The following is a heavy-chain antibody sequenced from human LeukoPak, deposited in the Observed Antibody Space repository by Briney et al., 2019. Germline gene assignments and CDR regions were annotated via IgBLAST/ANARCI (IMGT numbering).Heavy chain of an antibody. CDR2: IIPIFGTA. D-gene: IGHD2-2*01. CDR3: ARARVVVPAAPVDY. Sequence: ASVKVSCKASGYTFTGYYMHWVRQAPGQGLEWMGGIIPIFGTANYAQKFQGRVTITADKSTSTAYMELSSLRSEDTAVYYCARARVVVPAAPVDYWGQGTLVTVSS. J-gene: IGHJ4*02. V-gene: IGHV1-69*06. CDR1: GYTFTGYY.